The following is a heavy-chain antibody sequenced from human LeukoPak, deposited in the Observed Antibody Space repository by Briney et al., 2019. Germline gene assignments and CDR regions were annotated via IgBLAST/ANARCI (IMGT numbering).Heavy chain of an antibody. CDR1: GYSFTSFW. CDR2: IYPGGSDT. Sequence: GESLKISWRGSGYSFTSFWIGWARQMPGKGRELSVIIYPGGSDTIYSPPFQGQVTISADKSISTAYVQWNSLRASDTAMYYCARHQYYYDTRAYYIDYWGQGALVTVSS. D-gene: IGHD3-22*01. CDR3: ARHQYYYDTRAYYIDY. V-gene: IGHV5-51*01. J-gene: IGHJ4*02.